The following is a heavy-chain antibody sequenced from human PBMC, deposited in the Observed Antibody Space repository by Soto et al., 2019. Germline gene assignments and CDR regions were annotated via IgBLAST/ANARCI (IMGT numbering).Heavy chain of an antibody. Sequence: ASVKVSCKASGYTFTSYGISWVRQAPGQGLEWMGWISAYNGNTKFAQRLQGRVTMTTDTSTSTAYMELRSLRSDDTAMYYCARDLIAARPGWFDPWGQGTLVTVSS. CDR3: ARDLIAARPGWFDP. CDR1: GYTFTSYG. V-gene: IGHV1-18*01. D-gene: IGHD6-6*01. CDR2: ISAYNGNT. J-gene: IGHJ5*02.